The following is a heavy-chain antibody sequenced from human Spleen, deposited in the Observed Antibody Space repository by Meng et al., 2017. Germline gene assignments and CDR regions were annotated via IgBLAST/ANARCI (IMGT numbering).Heavy chain of an antibody. D-gene: IGHD3-22*01. Sequence: GSLRLSCTVSGYSISSGYFWVWIRQSPGKGLEWIGSIYHSGTTYYNPSLESRVTISVDTSKNQFSLKLSSVTAADTAVYYCARHYFDSSGYLYFFDSWGQGTLVTVSS. CDR1: GYSISSGYF. V-gene: IGHV4-38-2*02. CDR3: ARHYFDSSGYLYFFDS. CDR2: IYHSGTT. J-gene: IGHJ4*02.